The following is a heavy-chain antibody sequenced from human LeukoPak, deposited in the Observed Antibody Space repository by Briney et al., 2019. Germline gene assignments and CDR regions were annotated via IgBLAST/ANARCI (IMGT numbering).Heavy chain of an antibody. V-gene: IGHV3-66*01. CDR3: ARERYGGNYFDY. CDR2: IYSGGST. D-gene: IGHD3-10*01. CDR1: GFTVSSNY. Sequence: SGGSLRLSCAASGFTVSSNYMSWVRQAPGKGLEWVSVIYSGGSTYYADSVKGRFTISRDNSKNTLYLQMNSLRAEDTAVYYCARERYGGNYFDYWGQGTLVTVSS. J-gene: IGHJ4*02.